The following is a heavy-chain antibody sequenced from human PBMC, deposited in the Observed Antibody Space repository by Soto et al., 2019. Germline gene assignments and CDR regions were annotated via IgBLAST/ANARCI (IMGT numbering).Heavy chain of an antibody. J-gene: IGHJ4*02. Sequence: GVSLRLSCAASGFTFSSYAMSWVRLAPGKGLEWVSAISGSGGSTYYADSVKGRFTISRDNSKNTLYLQMNSLRAEDTAVYYCAKDPHSSSRYYYFDYWGQGTLVTVSS. V-gene: IGHV3-23*01. CDR3: AKDPHSSSRYYYFDY. CDR1: GFTFSSYA. D-gene: IGHD6-6*01. CDR2: ISGSGGST.